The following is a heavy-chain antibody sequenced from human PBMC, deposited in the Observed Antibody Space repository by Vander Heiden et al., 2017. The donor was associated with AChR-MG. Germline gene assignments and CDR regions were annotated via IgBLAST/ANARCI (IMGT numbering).Heavy chain of an antibody. CDR2: IIPILGIA. D-gene: IGHD2-2*01. J-gene: IGHJ6*02. CDR1: GGTFSSYT. CDR3: AREVGTSSYYYYYGMDV. V-gene: IGHV1-69*08. Sequence: VQLVQSAAEVKKPGSSVKVSCKASGGTFSSYTISWVRQAPGQGLEWMGRIIPILGIANYAQKFQGRVTITADKSTSTAYVELSSLRSEDTAVYYCAREVGTSSYYYYYGMDVWGQGTTVTVSS.